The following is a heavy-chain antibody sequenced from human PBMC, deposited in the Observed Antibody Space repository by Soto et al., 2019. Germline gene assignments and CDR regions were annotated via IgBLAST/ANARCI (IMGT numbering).Heavy chain of an antibody. CDR2: MNPNSDNT. J-gene: IGHJ4*02. Sequence: QVQLVQSGAEVKRPGASVKVSCKASGYTFTSFDINWVRQATGQALEWMAWMNPNSDNTGFAQKFQGRITMTRNTSISTAYLELSSLRSEDTAVYFCARGVPSDYWGQGTKVTVSS. V-gene: IGHV1-8*01. CDR3: ARGVPSDY. D-gene: IGHD2-2*01. CDR1: GYTFTSFD.